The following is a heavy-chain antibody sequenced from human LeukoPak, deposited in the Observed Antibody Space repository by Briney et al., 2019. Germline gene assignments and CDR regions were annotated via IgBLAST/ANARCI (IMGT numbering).Heavy chain of an antibody. CDR3: ARLSSGWYAVY. J-gene: IGHJ4*02. CDR1: GYTFTGHY. D-gene: IGHD6-19*01. Sequence: ASVKVSCKASGYTFTGHYIHWVRQAPGQGLEWMGWINPDSGATKYAQKFQARVTMTRDTSISTVYMDLSSLRSDDTAVYYCARLSSGWYAVYWGQGTLVTASS. V-gene: IGHV1-2*02. CDR2: INPDSGAT.